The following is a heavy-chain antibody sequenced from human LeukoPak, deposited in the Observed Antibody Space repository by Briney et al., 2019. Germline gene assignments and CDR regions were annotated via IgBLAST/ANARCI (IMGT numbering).Heavy chain of an antibody. CDR2: ISSSSYI. J-gene: IGHJ4*02. V-gene: IGHV3-21*04. CDR1: GFTFSSYS. CDR3: AKYSSGRWLQFGFDY. Sequence: GGSLGLSCAASGFTFSSYSMNWVRQAPGKGLEWVSSISSSSYIYYADSVKGRFTISRDNSKNTLYLQMNSLRAEDTAVYYCAKYSSGRWLQFGFDYWGQGTLVTVSS. D-gene: IGHD5-24*01.